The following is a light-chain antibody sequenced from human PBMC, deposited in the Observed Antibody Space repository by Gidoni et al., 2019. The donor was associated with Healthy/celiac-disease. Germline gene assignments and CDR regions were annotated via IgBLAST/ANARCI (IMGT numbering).Light chain of an antibody. V-gene: IGLV3-19*01. J-gene: IGLJ2*01. CDR3: TSRDSSGNHHVV. Sequence: SSELTQDPAVSVALGQTVRITCQGDSLRSYYASWYQQKPGQAPVLVIYGKNNRPSGIPDRFSGSSSGNTASLTITGAPAEDEADYYCTSRDSSGNHHVVFGGGTKLTVL. CDR2: GKN. CDR1: SLRSYY.